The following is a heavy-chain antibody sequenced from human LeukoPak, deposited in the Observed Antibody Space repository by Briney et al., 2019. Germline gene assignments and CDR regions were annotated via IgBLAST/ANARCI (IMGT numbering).Heavy chain of an antibody. CDR3: ARDIVPGHFDY. J-gene: IGHJ4*02. Sequence: SETLSLTFAVSGYSISSGHYWGWIRQPPGKGLEWIGSIDHSGTTYYNPSLKSRVSISVDMSKNQFSLNPSSVTAADTAVYYCARDIVPGHFDYWGQETLVTVSS. CDR2: IDHSGTT. D-gene: IGHD3-16*02. V-gene: IGHV4-38-2*02. CDR1: GYSISSGHY.